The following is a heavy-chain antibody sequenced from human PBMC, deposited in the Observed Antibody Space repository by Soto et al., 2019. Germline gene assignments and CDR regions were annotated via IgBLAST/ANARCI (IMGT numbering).Heavy chain of an antibody. Sequence: SGSYAGEPTETLTLTCTVSGFSLSNARMGVSWIRQPPGKALEWLAHIFSNDEKSYSTSLKSRLTISKDTSKSQVVLTMTNMDPVDTVSYYCARIGAARLYWGQGTLVTVSS. CDR1: GFSLSNARMG. CDR3: ARIGAARLY. CDR2: IFSNDEK. J-gene: IGHJ4*02. V-gene: IGHV2-26*01. D-gene: IGHD6-6*01.